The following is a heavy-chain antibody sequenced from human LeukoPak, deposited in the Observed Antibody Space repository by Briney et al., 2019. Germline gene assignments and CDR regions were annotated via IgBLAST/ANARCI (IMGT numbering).Heavy chain of an antibody. Sequence: ASVKVSCKASGYTFTSYDINWVRLATGQGLEWMGWMNPNSGNTGYAQKFQGRVTMTRNTSISTAYMELSSLRSEDTAVYYCARGFRNAYYYDSSGYTTTDFDYWGQGTLVTVSS. CDR1: GYTFTSYD. J-gene: IGHJ4*02. V-gene: IGHV1-8*01. CDR3: ARGFRNAYYYDSSGYTTTDFDY. D-gene: IGHD3-22*01. CDR2: MNPNSGNT.